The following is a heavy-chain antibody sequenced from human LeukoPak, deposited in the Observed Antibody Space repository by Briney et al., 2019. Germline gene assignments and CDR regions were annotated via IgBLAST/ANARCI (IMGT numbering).Heavy chain of an antibody. CDR3: ARGGLGVGPWLDNDAFDI. CDR1: VYTYTSYG. J-gene: IGHJ3*02. V-gene: IGHV1-18*01. CDR2: ISAYNGNT. Sequence: ASVKVSRKASVYTYTSYGISWVRQAPGQGLEWMGWISAYNGNTNYAQKLQGRVTMTTDTSTSTPYMELRSLRSDDTAVYYCARGGLGVGPWLDNDAFDIWGQGTMVTVSS. D-gene: IGHD3-16*01.